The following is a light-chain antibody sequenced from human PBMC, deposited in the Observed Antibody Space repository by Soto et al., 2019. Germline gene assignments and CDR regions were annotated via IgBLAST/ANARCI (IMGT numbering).Light chain of an antibody. J-gene: IGKJ5*01. CDR2: AAS. V-gene: IGKV1-12*01. CDR3: QQGNSFPIT. Sequence: DIQVTQSPPTLSASVGDRVTITWRASQTISTWLAWYQQRPGKAPKLLIYAASTLQSGVPSRFSASGSGTDFSLTITSLQPEDFATYYCQQGNSFPITFGQGTRLEIK. CDR1: QTISTW.